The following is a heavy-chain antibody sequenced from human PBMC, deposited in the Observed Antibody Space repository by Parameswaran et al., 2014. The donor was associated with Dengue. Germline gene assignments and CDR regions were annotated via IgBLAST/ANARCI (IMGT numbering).Heavy chain of an antibody. D-gene: IGHD2-15*01. V-gene: IGHV5-51*01. CDR3: ARHSGGSSIYWYFDL. Sequence: VRQMPGKGLEWMGIIYPGDSDTRYSPSFQGQVTISADKSISTAYLQWSSLKASDTAMYYCARHSGGSSIYWYFDLWGRGTLVTVSS. CDR2: IYPGDSDT. J-gene: IGHJ2*01.